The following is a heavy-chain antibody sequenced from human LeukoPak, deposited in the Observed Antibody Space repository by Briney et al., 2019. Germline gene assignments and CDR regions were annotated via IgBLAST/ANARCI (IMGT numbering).Heavy chain of an antibody. V-gene: IGHV4-39*01. Sequence: SETLSLTCTVSGGSISSSSYYWGWIRQPPGKGLEWIGSIYYSGSTYYNPSLKSRVTISVDTSKNQFSLKLSSVTATDTAVYYCASGRYYYDSSGTGPATQSYAFDIWGQGTMVTVSS. CDR1: GGSISSSSYY. CDR2: IYYSGST. CDR3: ASGRYYYDSSGTGPATQSYAFDI. J-gene: IGHJ3*02. D-gene: IGHD3-22*01.